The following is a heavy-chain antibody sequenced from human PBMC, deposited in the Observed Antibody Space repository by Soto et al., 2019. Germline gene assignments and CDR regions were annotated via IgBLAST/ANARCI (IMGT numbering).Heavy chain of an antibody. Sequence: ASVKVSCKASGYTFTTFGISWVRQAPGQGLEWVGWISANNGNTNYAQKLQGRVTMTTDTSTSTAYMELRSLRSDDTAVYYCARVMEKFYCSGGSCYYRFYYGMDVWGQGTTVTVSS. J-gene: IGHJ6*02. CDR1: GYTFTTFG. V-gene: IGHV1-18*01. D-gene: IGHD2-15*01. CDR3: ARVMEKFYCSGGSCYYRFYYGMDV. CDR2: ISANNGNT.